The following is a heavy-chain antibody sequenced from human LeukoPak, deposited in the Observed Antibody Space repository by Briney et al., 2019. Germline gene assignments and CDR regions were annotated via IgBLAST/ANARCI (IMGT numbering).Heavy chain of an antibody. D-gene: IGHD3-22*01. J-gene: IGHJ4*02. V-gene: IGHV3-30-3*01. CDR2: ISYDGSNK. CDR3: ATHDSSGYFDY. CDR1: GFTFSSYA. Sequence: GRSLRLSCAAPGFTFSSYAMHWVRQAPGKGLEWVAVISYDGSNKYYADSVKGRFTISRDDSKNTLYLQMNSLRAEDTAVYYCATHDSSGYFDYWGQGTLVTVSS.